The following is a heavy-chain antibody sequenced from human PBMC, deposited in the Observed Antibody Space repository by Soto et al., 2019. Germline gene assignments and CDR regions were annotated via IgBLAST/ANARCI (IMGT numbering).Heavy chain of an antibody. CDR2: IYYSGST. CDR3: ARESPNVTPSY. CDR1: GGSISSGDYY. D-gene: IGHD2-8*01. Sequence: SETLSLTCTVSGGSISSGDYYWSWIRQPPGKGLEWIGYIYYSGSTYYNPSLKSRVTISVDTSKNQSSLKLSSVTAADTAVYYCARESPNVTPSYWGQGTLVTVSS. J-gene: IGHJ4*02. V-gene: IGHV4-30-4*01.